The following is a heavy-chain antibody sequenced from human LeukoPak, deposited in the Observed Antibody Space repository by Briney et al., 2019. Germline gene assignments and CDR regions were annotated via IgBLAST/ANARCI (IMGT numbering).Heavy chain of an antibody. CDR1: GFTVSSNY. J-gene: IGHJ4*02. Sequence: GGSLRLSCAASGFTVSSNYMSWVRQAPGKGLEWVSTISGSGGSTYYADSVKGRFTSSRDNSKNTLSLQMNNLRAEDTAVYYCAKESRYYYGSGSFSSQFDYWGQGNLVTVSS. CDR2: ISGSGGST. D-gene: IGHD3-10*01. V-gene: IGHV3-23*01. CDR3: AKESRYYYGSGSFSSQFDY.